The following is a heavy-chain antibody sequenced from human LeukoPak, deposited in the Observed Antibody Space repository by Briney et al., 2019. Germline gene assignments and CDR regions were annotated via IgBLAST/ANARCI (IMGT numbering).Heavy chain of an antibody. CDR2: IKEDGSEK. J-gene: IGHJ4*02. Sequence: PEGSLRLSCTVSGFTFSTYWMTWVRQTPGKGLEGVANIKEDGSEKGYADSLKGRFTISRDNAKNSLYLQMNSLRVDDTAMYYCTRNSGWYRLDYWGQGTLVTVPS. CDR3: TRNSGWYRLDY. D-gene: IGHD6-19*01. CDR1: GFTFSTYW. V-gene: IGHV3-7*01.